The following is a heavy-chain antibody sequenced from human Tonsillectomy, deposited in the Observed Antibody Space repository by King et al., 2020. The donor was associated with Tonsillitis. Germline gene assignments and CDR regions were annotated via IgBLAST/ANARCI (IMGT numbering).Heavy chain of an antibody. CDR3: AMVRGVILYNWFDP. D-gene: IGHD3-10*01. CDR1: GGSISSGGYY. Sequence: VQLQESGPGLVKPVQTLSLTCTVSGGSISSGGYYWSWTRQHPGKGLEWICYIYYSGSTYYNPSLKDRVTIPVNTYKNQFSLKLSSVTAADTAVYYCAMVRGVILYNWFDPWGQGTLVTVSS. V-gene: IGHV4-31*03. J-gene: IGHJ5*02. CDR2: IYYSGST.